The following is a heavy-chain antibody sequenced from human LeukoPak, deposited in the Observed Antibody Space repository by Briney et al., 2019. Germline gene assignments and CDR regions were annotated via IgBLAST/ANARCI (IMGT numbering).Heavy chain of an antibody. D-gene: IGHD5-18*01. Sequence: PGGSLRLSCAASGFTFCGYAMSWVRQAPGKGLEWVLAISDSGGSTYYADSVKGRFTISRNNSKNTLYLQMNSLRAEDTAVYYCAGRNGGYSYGYFDYWGQGTLVTVSS. CDR1: GFTFCGYA. CDR2: ISDSGGST. CDR3: AGRNGGYSYGYFDY. V-gene: IGHV3-23*01. J-gene: IGHJ4*02.